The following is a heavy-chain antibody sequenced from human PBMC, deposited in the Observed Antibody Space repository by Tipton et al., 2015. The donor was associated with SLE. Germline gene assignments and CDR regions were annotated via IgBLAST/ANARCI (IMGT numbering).Heavy chain of an antibody. Sequence: TLSLTCSVSGGSISSSTSYWGWVRQPPGKGLEWIGGTYYSGTTYYNPTLERRVTVSVDTAKEQVSLKLSSVTAAGTAVYYCAREGEEQGLAALDYWGQGTLVTVTS. J-gene: IGHJ4*02. CDR2: TYYSGTT. V-gene: IGHV4-39*02. CDR1: GGSISSSTSY. CDR3: AREGEEQGLAALDY. D-gene: IGHD1-26*01.